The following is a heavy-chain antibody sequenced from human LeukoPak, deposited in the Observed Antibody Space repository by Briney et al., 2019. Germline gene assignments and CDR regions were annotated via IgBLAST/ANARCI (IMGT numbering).Heavy chain of an antibody. CDR2: INPSGGST. D-gene: IGHD3-10*01. Sequence: GASVKVSCKASGYTFTSYYMHWVRHAPGQGLEWMGIINPSGGSTSYAQKFQGRVTMTRDTSTSTVYMELSSLRSEDTTVYYCARDSPRVYYGSGSYYNALGYWGQGTLVTVSS. CDR1: GYTFTSYY. V-gene: IGHV1-46*01. CDR3: ARDSPRVYYGSGSYYNALGY. J-gene: IGHJ4*02.